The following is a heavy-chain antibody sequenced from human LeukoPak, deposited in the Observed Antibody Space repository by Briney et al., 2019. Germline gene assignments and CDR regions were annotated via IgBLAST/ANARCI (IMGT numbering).Heavy chain of an antibody. CDR2: ISSSSSYI. CDR3: ARGSLRGYYYMDV. CDR1: GFTFSSYA. J-gene: IGHJ6*03. V-gene: IGHV3-21*01. Sequence: GGSLRLSCAASGFTFSSYAMSWVRQAPGKGLEWVSSISSSSSYIYYADSVRGRFTISRDNAKNSLYLQMNSLRAEDTAVYYCARGSLRGYYYMDVWGKGTMVTVSS.